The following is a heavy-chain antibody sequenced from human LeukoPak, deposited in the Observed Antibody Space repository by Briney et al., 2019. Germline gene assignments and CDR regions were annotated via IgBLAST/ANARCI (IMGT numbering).Heavy chain of an antibody. V-gene: IGHV3-30*18. Sequence: GRSLRLSCAASGFTFSSYGMHWVRQAPGKGLEWVAVISYDGSNKYYADSVKGRFTISRDNSKNTLYLQMNSLRAEDTAVYYCAKGKDSSGSWFDPWGQGTLVTVSS. J-gene: IGHJ5*02. CDR3: AKGKDSSGSWFDP. CDR2: ISYDGSNK. D-gene: IGHD3-22*01. CDR1: GFTFSSYG.